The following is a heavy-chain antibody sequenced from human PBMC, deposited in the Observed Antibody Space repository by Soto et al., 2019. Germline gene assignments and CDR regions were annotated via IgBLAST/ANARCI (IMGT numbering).Heavy chain of an antibody. CDR1: GYTFASYP. CDR2: INAGNGDT. J-gene: IGHJ4*02. V-gene: IGHV1-3*01. D-gene: IGHD3-22*01. Sequence: SVKVSCKASGYTFASYPMHWGRQAPVQGLEWMGWINAGNGDTKYSQKFQGRVTITRDTSAITAYMELSSLRSEDTAVYYCARDWTHYDSSGPGDYWGQGTLVTVSS. CDR3: ARDWTHYDSSGPGDY.